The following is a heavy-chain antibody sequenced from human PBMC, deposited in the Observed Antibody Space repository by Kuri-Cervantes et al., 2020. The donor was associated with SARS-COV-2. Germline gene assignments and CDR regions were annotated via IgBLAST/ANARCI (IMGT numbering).Heavy chain of an antibody. CDR3: AREGVVGATTYYYYGMDV. D-gene: IGHD1-26*01. Sequence: GESLRLSCAASGFTFSSYGMHWVRQAPGKGLEWVAVIWYDGSNKYYADSVKGRFTISRDNSKNTLYLQMNSLRAEDTAVCYCAREGVVGATTYYYYGMDVWGQGTTVTVSS. J-gene: IGHJ6*02. CDR2: IWYDGSNK. CDR1: GFTFSSYG. V-gene: IGHV3-33*01.